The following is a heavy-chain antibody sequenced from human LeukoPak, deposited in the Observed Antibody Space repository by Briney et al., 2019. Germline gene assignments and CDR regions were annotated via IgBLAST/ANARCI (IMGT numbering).Heavy chain of an antibody. J-gene: IGHJ3*02. Sequence: GGSLRLSCAASGFTFSSYGMYWVRQAPGKGLEWVAVIWYDGSYKYYLLSVKGRFTISRDNSKNTLYLEMTSLTAEDTAVYYCARDLKGPPPSSAFDIWGQGTMVSVS. CDR3: ARDLKGPPPSSAFDI. D-gene: IGHD6-6*01. CDR1: GFTFSSYG. CDR2: IWYDGSYK. V-gene: IGHV3-33*01.